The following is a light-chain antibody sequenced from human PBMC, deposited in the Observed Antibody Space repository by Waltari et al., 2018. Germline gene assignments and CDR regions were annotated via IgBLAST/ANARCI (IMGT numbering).Light chain of an antibody. CDR1: QDISKY. Sequence: DIQMTKSPSAVSASVGDRVTITCRASQDISKYLAWFQQKPGKAPKRLIFAASSLQSGVPSRFSRSGSATEFTLTISSMQPEDFGTYYCLQDNTYPWTFGQGTRVEI. J-gene: IGKJ1*01. CDR3: LQDNTYPWT. V-gene: IGKV1-17*03. CDR2: AAS.